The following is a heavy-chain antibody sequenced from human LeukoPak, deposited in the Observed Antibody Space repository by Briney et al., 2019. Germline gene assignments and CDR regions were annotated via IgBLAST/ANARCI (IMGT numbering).Heavy chain of an antibody. J-gene: IGHJ4*02. CDR2: IEPDGGEK. V-gene: IGHV3-7*01. Sequence: GESLSLSCAASGFSPSGDMMTWVRQAPRKGLGWVANIEPDGGEKCYVDSVRGRFTIPRDNAKNSLYVQMNRLRAEDTAVYECAIGSLWSRILEYWGQGTLVIVSS. CDR3: AIGSLWSRILEY. CDR1: GFSPSGDM. D-gene: IGHD3-3*01.